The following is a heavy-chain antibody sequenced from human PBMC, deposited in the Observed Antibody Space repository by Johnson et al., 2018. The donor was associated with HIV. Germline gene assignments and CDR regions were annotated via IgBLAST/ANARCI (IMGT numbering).Heavy chain of an antibody. CDR2: ISGSGGST. V-gene: IGHV3-23*04. CDR3: AKGKSGRYWIGGDAFDI. Sequence: VQLVESGGGVVQPGGSLRLSCAASGFTVSSNYMSWVRQAPGKGLEWVSVISGSGGSTYYADSVKGRFTISRDNSKNTLYLQMNSLRAEDTAVYYCAKGKSGRYWIGGDAFDIWGQGTMVTVSS. D-gene: IGHD1-26*01. J-gene: IGHJ3*02. CDR1: GFTVSSNY.